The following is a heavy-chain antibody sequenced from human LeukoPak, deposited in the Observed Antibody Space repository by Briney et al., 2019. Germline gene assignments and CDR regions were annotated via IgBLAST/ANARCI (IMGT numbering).Heavy chain of an antibody. Sequence: SETLSLTCTISVYSINTYYWSWIRQPPGKGLEWIDYVYYSGSTKYNPSLQSRITISLDTSKKQFSLKLDSVTAADTAVYYCARSEGVYYGSGSSGSYYPHWFDPWGQGILVTVSS. D-gene: IGHD3-10*01. CDR2: VYYSGST. CDR1: VYSINTYY. J-gene: IGHJ5*02. CDR3: ARSEGVYYGSGSSGSYYPHWFDP. V-gene: IGHV4-59*01.